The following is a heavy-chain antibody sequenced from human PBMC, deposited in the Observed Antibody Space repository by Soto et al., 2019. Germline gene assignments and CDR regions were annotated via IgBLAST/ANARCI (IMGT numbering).Heavy chain of an antibody. CDR3: TNPRFSLRWPPFDT. D-gene: IGHD2-21*01. V-gene: IGHV3-30*18. CDR2: ISNDGSNT. CDR1: GFTFSSSG. J-gene: IGHJ4*01. Sequence: QVKLVDSGGGVVQPGRSLRLSCRTSGFTFSSSGMHWVRQAPGQGPEWVAFISNDGSNTDYADSVKGRFTVSRDNTRNTLFLPMNSLTGEDTGVYYCTNPRFSLRWPPFDTWGHGTLVTVAS.